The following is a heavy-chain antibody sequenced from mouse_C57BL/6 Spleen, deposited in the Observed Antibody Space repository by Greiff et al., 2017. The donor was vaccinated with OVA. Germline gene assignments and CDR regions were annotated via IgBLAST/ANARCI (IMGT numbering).Heavy chain of an antibody. J-gene: IGHJ4*01. V-gene: IGHV1-69*01. CDR1: GYTFTSYW. CDR3: ARRGSSGTGAMDY. D-gene: IGHD3-2*02. Sequence: QVQLQQPGAELVMPGASVKLSCKASGYTFTSYWMHWVKQRPGQGLEWIGEIDPSDSYTNYNQKFKGKSTLTVDKSSSTAYMQLSSLTSEDSAVDYCARRGSSGTGAMDYWGQGTSVTVSS. CDR2: IDPSDSYT.